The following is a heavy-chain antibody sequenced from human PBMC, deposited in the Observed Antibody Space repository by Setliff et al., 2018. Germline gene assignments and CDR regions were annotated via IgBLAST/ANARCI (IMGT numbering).Heavy chain of an antibody. J-gene: IGHJ6*03. CDR3: AREQWLDPPGYYYMDV. V-gene: IGHV4-39*07. Sequence: PSETLSLTCTVSGGSISSSSYYWNWIRQSPGKGLEWIGSIYYSGITYYNPSLKSRVTMSIDTPKNQFSLKLNSVTAADMAVYYCAREQWLDPPGYYYMDVWAKGTTVTVSS. CDR2: IYYSGIT. D-gene: IGHD6-19*01. CDR1: GGSISSSSYY.